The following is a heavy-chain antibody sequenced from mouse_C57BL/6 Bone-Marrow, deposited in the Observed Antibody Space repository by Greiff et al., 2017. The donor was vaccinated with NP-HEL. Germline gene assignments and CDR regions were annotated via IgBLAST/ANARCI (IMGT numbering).Heavy chain of an antibody. CDR2: LNPNYGTT. D-gene: IGHD1-1*01. CDR1: GYSFTDYN. V-gene: IGHV1-39*01. CDR3: ARSDYGSDWYFDV. J-gene: IGHJ1*03. Sequence: EVKLMESGPELVKPGASVKISCKASGYSFTDYNMNWVKQSNGKSLEWIGVLNPNYGTTSYNQNFKGKAPLTVDQSSSTAYMQLNSLTSEDSAVYYCARSDYGSDWYFDVWGTGTTVTVAS.